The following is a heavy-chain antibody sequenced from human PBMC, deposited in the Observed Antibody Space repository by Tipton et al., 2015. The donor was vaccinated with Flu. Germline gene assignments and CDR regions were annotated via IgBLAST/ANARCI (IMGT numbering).Heavy chain of an antibody. J-gene: IGHJ4*02. CDR3: AKVIPEIVSGLDY. Sequence: SLRLSCAASGFTFRGYAMSWVRLAPGKGLEWVSTISDGGGRRYYPDSVKGRFTISRDNSKNTLYLQMNSLRAEDTAIYYCAKVIPEIVSGLDYWGQGTLVTVSS. D-gene: IGHD5/OR15-5a*01. CDR2: ISDGGGRR. CDR1: GFTFRGYA. V-gene: IGHV3-23*01.